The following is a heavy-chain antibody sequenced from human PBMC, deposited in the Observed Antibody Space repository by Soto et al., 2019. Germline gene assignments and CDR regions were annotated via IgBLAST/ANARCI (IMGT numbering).Heavy chain of an antibody. D-gene: IGHD2-15*01. CDR2: IKTDGTST. J-gene: IGHJ5*01. V-gene: IGHV3-74*01. CDR1: GFTLSSRW. Sequence: EVQLVESGGGLVQPGGSLRLSCAASGFTLSSRWMHWVRQAPGKGLVWVSRIKTDGTSTSYADSVKGRFTISRDNAKNTLDLQMNSRRAEDTGMYYCARDQDTYGQAVFDSWGQGTLVTVSS. CDR3: ARDQDTYGQAVFDS.